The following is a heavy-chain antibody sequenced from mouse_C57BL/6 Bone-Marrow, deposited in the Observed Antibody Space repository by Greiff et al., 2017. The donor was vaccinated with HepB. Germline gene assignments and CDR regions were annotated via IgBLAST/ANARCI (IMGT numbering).Heavy chain of an antibody. Sequence: QVQLKQSGAELVRPGTSVKVSCKASGYAFTNYLIEWVKQRPGQGLEWIGVINPGSGGTNYNEKFKGKATLTADKSSSTAYMQLSSLTSEDSAVYFCSRSITTVPACFAYWGQVTLVTVSA. CDR3: SRSITTVPACFAY. V-gene: IGHV1-54*01. CDR1: GYAFTNYL. D-gene: IGHD1-1*01. CDR2: INPGSGGT. J-gene: IGHJ3*01.